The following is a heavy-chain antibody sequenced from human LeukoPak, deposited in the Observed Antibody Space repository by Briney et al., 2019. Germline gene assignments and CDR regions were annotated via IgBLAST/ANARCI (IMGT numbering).Heavy chain of an antibody. J-gene: IGHJ6*02. CDR3: ARKAQLERRGYYYYGRDV. V-gene: IGHV5-10-1*01. Sequence: GESLKISCKGSGYSFSSSWINWVRQMTGQGLEWMGRINPGDSSTTYSPSFQGHVTFSADKSISTAYLQWNNLEASDTGMYYCARKAQLERRGYYYYGRDVWGQGTTVTVSS. CDR1: GYSFSSSW. CDR2: INPGDSST. D-gene: IGHD1-1*01.